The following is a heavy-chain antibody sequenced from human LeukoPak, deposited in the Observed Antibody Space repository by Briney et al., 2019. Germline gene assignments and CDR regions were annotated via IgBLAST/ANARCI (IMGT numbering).Heavy chain of an antibody. Sequence: GGSLRLSCEASGFSFSDYYMSWIRQPPGKGLEWIAYIRSGATIIYYADSVKGRFTISRDDAKNSLFLQMNSLRAEDTAIYYCATINFRPYWGQGTLVTVSS. CDR1: GFSFSDYY. V-gene: IGHV3-11*01. CDR3: ATINFRPY. CDR2: IRSGATII. J-gene: IGHJ4*02. D-gene: IGHD1-1*01.